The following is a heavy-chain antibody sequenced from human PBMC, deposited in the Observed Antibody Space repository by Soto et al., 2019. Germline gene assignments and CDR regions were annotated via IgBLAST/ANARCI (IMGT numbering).Heavy chain of an antibody. V-gene: IGHV4-39*01. Sequence: XETLSLTFTVSGGSISSSRYYWGWIRQPPGKGLEWIGSIYYSGSTYYNPSLKSRVTISVDTSKNQFSLKLSSVNATDTAVYYCERWSPRRVDNWFDPWGKGTLVTVSS. CDR2: IYYSGST. D-gene: IGHD6-6*01. CDR1: GGSISSSRYY. CDR3: ERWSPRRVDNWFDP. J-gene: IGHJ5*02.